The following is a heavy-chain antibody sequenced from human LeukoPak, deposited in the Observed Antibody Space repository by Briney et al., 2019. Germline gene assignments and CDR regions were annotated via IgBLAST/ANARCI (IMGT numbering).Heavy chain of an antibody. Sequence: PSGTLSLTCTVSGGSISSYYWSWIRQPPGKGLEWIGYIYNSGSINYNPSLKSRVTTSVDTSKKQFSLKLSSVTAADTAVYYCARLRITGGHYYQHGLDVWGQGTTVTVSS. D-gene: IGHD2-8*02. CDR2: IYNSGSI. V-gene: IGHV4-59*08. CDR1: GGSISSYY. CDR3: ARLRITGGHYYQHGLDV. J-gene: IGHJ6*02.